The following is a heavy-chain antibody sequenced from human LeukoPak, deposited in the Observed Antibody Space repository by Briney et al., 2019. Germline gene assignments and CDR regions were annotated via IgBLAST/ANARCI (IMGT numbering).Heavy chain of an antibody. J-gene: IGHJ4*02. D-gene: IGHD6-19*01. CDR3: ARGQGGWYRNPNAFDY. CDR2: INHSGST. CDR1: GFTFSSYA. Sequence: GSLRLSCAASGFTFSSYAMSWIRQPPGKGLEWIGEINHSGSTNYNPSLKSRVTISVDTSKNQFSLKLSSVTAADTAVYYCARGQGGWYRNPNAFDYWGQGTLVTVSS. V-gene: IGHV4-34*01.